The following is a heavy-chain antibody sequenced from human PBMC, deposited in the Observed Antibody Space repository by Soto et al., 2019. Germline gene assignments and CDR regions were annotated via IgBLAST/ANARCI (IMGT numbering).Heavy chain of an antibody. CDR2: LYPSDSA. J-gene: IGHJ4*02. V-gene: IGHV4-30-2*01. CDR1: GVSMSSGGYS. Sequence: SETLSLTCAVSGVSMSSGGYSWSWIRQPPGKGLEWIGNLYPSDSAYYNPSLKSRVTISVDRSKNQFSLKLTSVTAADTAVYYCARQSYSNYFDYWGQGTLVTVSS. D-gene: IGHD4-4*01. CDR3: ARQSYSNYFDY.